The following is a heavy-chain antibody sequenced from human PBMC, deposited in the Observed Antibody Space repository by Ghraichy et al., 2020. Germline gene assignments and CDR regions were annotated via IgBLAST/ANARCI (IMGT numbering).Heavy chain of an antibody. CDR2: IYSGGST. CDR3: ARDFLGESDYYYDMDV. V-gene: IGHV3-66*01. CDR1: GFTVSNNY. D-gene: IGHD3-16*01. Sequence: GGYLRLSCEASGFTVSNNYMSWVRQAPGKGLEWVSVIYSGGSTYYADSVKGRFTISRDNSKNTLYLQMNSLRAEDTAVYYCARDFLGESDYYYDMDVWGQGTTVTVS. J-gene: IGHJ6*02.